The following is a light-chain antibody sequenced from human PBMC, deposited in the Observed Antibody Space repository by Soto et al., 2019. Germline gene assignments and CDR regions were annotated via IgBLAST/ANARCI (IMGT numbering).Light chain of an antibody. J-gene: IGKJ1*01. CDR2: DAS. CDR1: QSISSW. CDR3: QQYHIYSWT. Sequence: DIQMTQSPSALSASVGDRATITCRASQSISSWLAWYQQKPGKAPKLLIYDASTLQSGVPSRYSGSGSGTEFTLTISNLQPDDFATYYCQQYHIYSWTFGQGTKVEIK. V-gene: IGKV1-5*01.